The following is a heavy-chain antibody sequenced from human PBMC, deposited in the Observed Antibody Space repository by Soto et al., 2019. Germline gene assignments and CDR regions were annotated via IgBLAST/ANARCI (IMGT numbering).Heavy chain of an antibody. CDR3: ARDMGITGSPNYFDY. V-gene: IGHV4-61*01. Sequence: PSETLSLTCTVSGGSVSSGSHYWSWIRQPPGKGLEWIGYIYYSGSTNYNPSLKSRVTISVDTSKNQFSLKLSSVTAADTAVYYCARDMGITGSPNYFDYWGQGTLVTVSS. CDR2: IYYSGST. J-gene: IGHJ4*02. D-gene: IGHD1-20*01. CDR1: GGSVSSGSHY.